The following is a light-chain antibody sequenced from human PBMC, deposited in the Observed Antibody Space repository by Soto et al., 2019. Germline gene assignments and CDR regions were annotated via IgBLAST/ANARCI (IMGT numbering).Light chain of an antibody. Sequence: DIQMTQSPSSLSASVGDRVTITCRASQGISNYLAWYQQQPGKVPKLLIYVASTLQSGVPSRFSGSGSGTDFTLTISGLQPEDVATYYCQKYNSGPWTFGQGTKVEIK. CDR1: QGISNY. CDR3: QKYNSGPWT. J-gene: IGKJ1*01. V-gene: IGKV1-27*01. CDR2: VAS.